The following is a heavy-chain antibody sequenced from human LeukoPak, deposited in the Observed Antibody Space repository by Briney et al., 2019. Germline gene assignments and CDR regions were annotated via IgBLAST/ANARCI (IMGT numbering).Heavy chain of an antibody. V-gene: IGHV3-21*01. CDR2: ISTISSYI. D-gene: IGHD5-12*01. Sequence: GGSLRLSCAASGFTFSSYSINWVRQAPGKGLEWVSSISTISSYIYYADSVKGRFTISRDNAKNSLYLQMNSLRAEDTAVYYCARTSITTNSGYNKFRYYYYMDVWGKGTTVTVSS. J-gene: IGHJ6*03. CDR3: ARTSITTNSGYNKFRYYYYMDV. CDR1: GFTFSSYS.